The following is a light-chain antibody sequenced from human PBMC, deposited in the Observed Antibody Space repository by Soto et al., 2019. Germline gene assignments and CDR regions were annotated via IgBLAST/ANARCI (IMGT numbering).Light chain of an antibody. J-gene: IGKJ2*01. CDR1: QSISSY. V-gene: IGKV1-39*01. Sequence: DIQMTQSPSSLSASVGDRVTITCRASQSISSYLNWYQQKPGKAPKLLIYAASSLQSGVPSRFSGSGSGTDFTLTISSLRPEDFATYYCQQSYSTPYTFGQATKLEIK. CDR3: QQSYSTPYT. CDR2: AAS.